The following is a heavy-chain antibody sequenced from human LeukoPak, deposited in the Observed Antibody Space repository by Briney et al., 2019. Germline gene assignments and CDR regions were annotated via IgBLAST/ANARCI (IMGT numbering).Heavy chain of an antibody. CDR2: ISSSSSYI. D-gene: IGHD3-10*01. V-gene: IGHV3-21*04. CDR1: GFTFSSCS. J-gene: IGHJ4*02. CDR3: AKDGSYYGSGSYFEN. Sequence: PGGSLRLSCAASGFTFSSCSMNWVRQAPGKGLEWVSSISSSSSYIYYADSVKGRFTISRDNAKSSLYLQMNSLRAEDTAVYYCAKDGSYYGSGSYFENWGQGTLVTVSS.